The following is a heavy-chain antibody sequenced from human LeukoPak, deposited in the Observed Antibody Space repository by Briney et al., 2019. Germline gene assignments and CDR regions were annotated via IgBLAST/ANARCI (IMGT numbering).Heavy chain of an antibody. CDR3: ARGVGSVTVTVQMDY. Sequence: ASVKVSCKASGYTFTGYYMHWVRQAPGQGLEWMGWINPNSGGTNYAQKFQGRVTMTRDTSISTAYMELSRLRSDDTAVYYCARGVGSVTVTVQMDYWGQGTLVTVSS. J-gene: IGHJ4*02. CDR1: GYTFTGYY. V-gene: IGHV1-2*02. CDR2: INPNSGGT. D-gene: IGHD4-17*01.